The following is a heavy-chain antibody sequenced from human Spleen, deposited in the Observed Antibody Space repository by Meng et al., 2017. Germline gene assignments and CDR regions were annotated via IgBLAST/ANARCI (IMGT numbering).Heavy chain of an antibody. J-gene: IGHJ6*02. CDR2: ISPYNGNT. V-gene: IGHV1-18*01. D-gene: IGHD6-19*01. CDR3: ARDFDSSGWYLNYYYYGMDV. Sequence: ASVKVSCKASGYTFTSFGISWVRQAPGQGLEWMGWISPYNGNTNYAQKLQDRVTMTTDTSTSTAYMELRSLRSDDTAVYYCARDFDSSGWYLNYYYYGMDVWGQGTMVTVSS. CDR1: GYTFTSFG.